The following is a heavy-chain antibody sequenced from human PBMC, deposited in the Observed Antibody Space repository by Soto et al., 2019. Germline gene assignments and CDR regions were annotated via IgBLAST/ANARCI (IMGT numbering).Heavy chain of an antibody. J-gene: IGHJ6*03. V-gene: IGHV3-23*01. CDR1: GFTFSTYA. Sequence: EVQLLESGGGLVQPGGSLRLSCAASGFTFSTYAMSWVRQAPGKGLEWVSTITTSGGNTYYADSVQGRFTISRDNSKNTLYLQMHSLRAEYTAVYYCAGRYCTNGVCYTNYYYYIDVWGKGTTVTVSS. D-gene: IGHD2-8*01. CDR3: AGRYCTNGVCYTNYYYYIDV. CDR2: ITTSGGNT.